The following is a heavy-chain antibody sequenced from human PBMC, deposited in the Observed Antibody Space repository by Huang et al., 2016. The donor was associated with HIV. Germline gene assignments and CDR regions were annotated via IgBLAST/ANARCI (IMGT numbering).Heavy chain of an antibody. J-gene: IGHJ6*03. CDR1: GFRFTSYD. CDR2: VTNEGNEK. CDR3: LPAGHVSHYYYMDV. V-gene: IGHV3-30*03. Sequence: QGQLVESGGGVVQPGRSLRLSCAASGFRFTSYDMQWVRQVPGKGIDWVAVVTNEGNEKDYADSVKGRFTISRDNFKNTLYLQMNSLRTGDTAVYFCLPAGHVSHYYYMDVWGKGTTVIVSS.